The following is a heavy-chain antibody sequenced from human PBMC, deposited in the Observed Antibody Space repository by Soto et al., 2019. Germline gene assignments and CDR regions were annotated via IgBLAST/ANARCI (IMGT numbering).Heavy chain of an antibody. V-gene: IGHV4-59*01. Sequence: SETLSLTCTVSGGSISSYYWSWIRQPPGKGLEWIGYIYYSGSTNYNPSLKSRVTISVDTSKNQFSLKLSSVTAADTAVYYCARSPDSGYDRPYYYYYMDVWGKGTTVTVSS. J-gene: IGHJ6*03. D-gene: IGHD5-12*01. CDR2: IYYSGST. CDR1: GGSISSYY. CDR3: ARSPDSGYDRPYYYYYMDV.